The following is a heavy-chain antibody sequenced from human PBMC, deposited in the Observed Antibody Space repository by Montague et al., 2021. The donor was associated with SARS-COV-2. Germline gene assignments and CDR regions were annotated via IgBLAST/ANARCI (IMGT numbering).Heavy chain of an antibody. V-gene: IGHV4-34*01. Sequence: SETLSLTCAVYGGSFSGYYWTWIRQSPGKGLEWIAEINHSGPTNYNLNPSLRSRVTISVDTSKSQFSLKLTSVTAADTGVYYCARWDPQTLTLIGLRGKSASDYWGQGTLVTVSS. CDR1: GGSFSGYY. J-gene: IGHJ4*02. D-gene: IGHD4-23*01. CDR2: INHSGPT. CDR3: ARWDPQTLTLIGLRGKSASDY.